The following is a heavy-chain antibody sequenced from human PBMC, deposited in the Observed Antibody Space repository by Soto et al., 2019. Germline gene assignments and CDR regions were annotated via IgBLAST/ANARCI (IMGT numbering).Heavy chain of an antibody. D-gene: IGHD1-26*01. Sequence: GASVKVSCKASGYTFTNYAMHWVRQAPGQRREWMGWINAGNGNTKYSQKFQGRVTITRDTSASTAYMELSRLRSEDTAVYYCARGGSLYWYFDLWGRGTLVTVSS. V-gene: IGHV1-3*01. CDR1: GYTFTNYA. J-gene: IGHJ2*01. CDR3: ARGGSLYWYFDL. CDR2: INAGNGNT.